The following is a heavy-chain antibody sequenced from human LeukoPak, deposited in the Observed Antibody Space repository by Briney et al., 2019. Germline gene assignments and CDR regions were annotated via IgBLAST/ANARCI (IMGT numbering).Heavy chain of an antibody. Sequence: GGPLRLSCAASGFTVSSNYMSWVRQAPGKGLEWVSVIYSGGSTYYADSVKGRFTISRDNSKNTLYLQMNSLRAEDTAVYYCARDRARYCSSTSCYLYHGMDVWGQGTTVTVSS. CDR3: ARDRARYCSSTSCYLYHGMDV. J-gene: IGHJ6*02. CDR2: IYSGGST. CDR1: GFTVSSNY. V-gene: IGHV3-53*01. D-gene: IGHD2-2*01.